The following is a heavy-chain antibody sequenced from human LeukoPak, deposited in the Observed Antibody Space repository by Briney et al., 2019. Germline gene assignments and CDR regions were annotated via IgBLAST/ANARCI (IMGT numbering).Heavy chain of an antibody. D-gene: IGHD3-22*01. CDR3: AKDYYDSSGFVDS. Sequence: GGSLRLSCVTSGFTFSSYGMHWVRQAPGKGPEWVAFMQYDGHNEYYIDSVKGRFSISRDNSHNTLYLQMNSLRPEDTAVYYCAKDYYDSSGFVDSWGQGTVVTVSP. J-gene: IGHJ4*02. V-gene: IGHV3-30*02. CDR1: GFTFSSYG. CDR2: MQYDGHNE.